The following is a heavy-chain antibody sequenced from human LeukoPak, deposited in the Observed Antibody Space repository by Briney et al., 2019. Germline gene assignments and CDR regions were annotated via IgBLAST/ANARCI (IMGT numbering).Heavy chain of an antibody. CDR2: INTKSGGT. CDR1: GYTFSAHF. V-gene: IGHV1-2*02. Sequence: ASVKVSCKTSGYTFSAHFIHWVRQAPGQGPEWMGWINTKSGGTRYAQKLQGRVTVTRDTSISTADMELTSLTSDDTAVYYCARDTGTGDYVFDYWGQGTLVTVSS. J-gene: IGHJ4*02. D-gene: IGHD4-17*01. CDR3: ARDTGTGDYVFDY.